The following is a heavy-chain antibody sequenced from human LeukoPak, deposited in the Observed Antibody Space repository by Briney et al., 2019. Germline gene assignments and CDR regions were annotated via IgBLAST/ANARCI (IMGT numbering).Heavy chain of an antibody. D-gene: IGHD1-26*01. Sequence: ASVKVSCKASGYTFTDYYIHWVRQAPGQGGHGLEWIGWVTPNSGGTRYAQKFQGRVTMTRDTSISTAYMELSSLRSDDTAMYYCARIGVSGSYWDFDQWGQGTLVTVSS. V-gene: IGHV1-2*02. CDR1: GYTFTDYY. J-gene: IGHJ4*02. CDR3: ARIGVSGSYWDFDQ. CDR2: VTPNSGGT.